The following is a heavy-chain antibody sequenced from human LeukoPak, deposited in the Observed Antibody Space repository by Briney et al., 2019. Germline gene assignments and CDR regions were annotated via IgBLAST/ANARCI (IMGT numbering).Heavy chain of an antibody. V-gene: IGHV4-38-2*01. CDR1: GYSISSGYY. D-gene: IGHD3-3*01. J-gene: IGHJ5*02. CDR3: ARRGITIFGVVIIPNWFDP. Sequence: SETLSLTCAVSGYSISSGYYWGWIRQPPGKGLEWIGIIYHSGSTYYNPSLKSRVTISVDTSKNQFSLKLSSVTAADTAVYYCARRGITIFGVVIIPNWFDPWGQGTLVTVSS. CDR2: IYHSGST.